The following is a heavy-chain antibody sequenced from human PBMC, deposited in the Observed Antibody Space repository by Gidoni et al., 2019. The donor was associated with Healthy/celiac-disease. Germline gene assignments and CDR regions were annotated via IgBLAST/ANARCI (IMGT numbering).Heavy chain of an antibody. V-gene: IGHV4-31*03. CDR2: IYYSGST. D-gene: IGHD2-21*02. Sequence: QGQLQESGQGLVKPSQTLSLTCTVPRGSISSGGYYWSWIRQHPGKGREWIGYIYYSGSTYYNPSLKSRVTISVDTSKNQFSLKLSSVTAADTAVYYCARERYCGGDCHRGGMDVWGQGTTVTVSS. CDR1: RGSISSGGYY. J-gene: IGHJ6*02. CDR3: ARERYCGGDCHRGGMDV.